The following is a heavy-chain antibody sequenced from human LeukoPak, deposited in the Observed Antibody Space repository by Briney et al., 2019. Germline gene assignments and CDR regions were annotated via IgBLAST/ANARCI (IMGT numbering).Heavy chain of an antibody. D-gene: IGHD1-26*01. J-gene: IGHJ5*02. CDR1: GYTFTSYY. V-gene: IGHV1-2*02. Sequence: ASVKVSCQAPGYTFTSYYVHWVRQAPGQGLERMGWLNTYGGGTKCAQNFQDRVTKTRDTSNNTAYMELSGLRSDDTAVYYCARGTGSSWFDDWGQGTLVTVSS. CDR3: ARGTGSSWFDD. CDR2: LNTYGGGT.